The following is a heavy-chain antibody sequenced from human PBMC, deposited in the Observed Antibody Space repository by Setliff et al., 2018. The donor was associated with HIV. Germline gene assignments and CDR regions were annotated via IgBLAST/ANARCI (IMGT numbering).Heavy chain of an antibody. Sequence: GGSLRLSCTASSSTLRDHYITWIRQAPGKGLEWVSYINVDGSATFYADSVKGRFTISRDNTKNSVDLQMNSLRTEDTAVYFCAKNLYSSRWSPLDYWGQGTLVTVSS. D-gene: IGHD6-13*01. CDR2: INVDGSAT. J-gene: IGHJ4*02. CDR1: SSTLRDHY. V-gene: IGHV3-11*04. CDR3: AKNLYSSRWSPLDY.